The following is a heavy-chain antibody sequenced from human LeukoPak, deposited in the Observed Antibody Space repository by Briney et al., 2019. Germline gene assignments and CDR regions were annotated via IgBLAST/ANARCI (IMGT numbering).Heavy chain of an antibody. CDR2: ISSSSSTI. Sequence: GGSLRLSCAASGFTFSIYSMNWVRQAPGKGLEWVSYISSSSSTIYYADSVKGRFTISRDNAKNSLYLQMNGLRAEDTAVYYCARGRSGSYEQEIDYWGQGTLVTVSS. CDR3: ARGRSGSYEQEIDY. CDR1: GFTFSIYS. V-gene: IGHV3-48*01. J-gene: IGHJ4*02. D-gene: IGHD1-26*01.